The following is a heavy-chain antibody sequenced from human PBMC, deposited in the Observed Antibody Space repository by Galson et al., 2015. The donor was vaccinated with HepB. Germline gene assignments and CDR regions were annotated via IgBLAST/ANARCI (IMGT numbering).Heavy chain of an antibody. Sequence: SVKVSCKASGYTFTSYGISWVRQAPGQGLEWMGWISTYNGNTHYAQKLQGRVTMTTDTSTSTAYMELRSLRSDDTAVYYCARNPRLYYFDYWGQGTLVTVSS. J-gene: IGHJ4*02. CDR1: GYTFTSYG. CDR3: ARNPRLYYFDY. CDR2: ISTYNGNT. V-gene: IGHV1-18*01.